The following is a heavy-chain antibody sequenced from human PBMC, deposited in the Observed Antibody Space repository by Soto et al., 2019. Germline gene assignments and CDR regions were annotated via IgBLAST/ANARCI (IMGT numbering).Heavy chain of an antibody. Sequence: SHTLSLTWVISAASVTANSAAWNWIRQSPSLGLEWLGRAYYRSKWNFVYAESVNSRMSIIPDTSNNHFSLMLNSVTPQDTAVYYCVRQPLATLSLYGMDVWGQGTTVTVSS. CDR3: VRQPLATLSLYGMDV. CDR2: AYYRSKWNF. V-gene: IGHV6-1*01. D-gene: IGHD6-6*01. J-gene: IGHJ6*02. CDR1: AASVTANSAA.